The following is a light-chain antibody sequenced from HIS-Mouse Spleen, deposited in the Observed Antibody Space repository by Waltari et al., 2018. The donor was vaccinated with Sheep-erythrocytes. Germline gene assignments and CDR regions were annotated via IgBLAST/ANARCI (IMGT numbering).Light chain of an antibody. V-gene: IGLV2-11*01. Sequence: QSALTQPRSVSGSPGQSVTISCTGPSSDVGGYNYVPWYQQPPGKAPKLMIYDVSKRTSGVPDRFSGSKSGNTASLTISGLQAEDEADYYCCSYAGSYNHVFATGTKVTVL. CDR1: SSDVGGYNY. CDR2: DVS. J-gene: IGLJ1*01. CDR3: CSYAGSYNHV.